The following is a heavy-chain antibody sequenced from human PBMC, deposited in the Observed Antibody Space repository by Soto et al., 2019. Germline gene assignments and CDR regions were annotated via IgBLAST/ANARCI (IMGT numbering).Heavy chain of an antibody. V-gene: IGHV3-23*01. CDR1: GSPFSSYA. Sequence: GGSLRLSCAASGSPFSSYAMSWVRPAPGKGLEWVSAISGSGGSTYYADSVKGRFTISRDNSKNTLYLQMNSLRAEDTAVYYCAKDKSGSYSLIDYWGQGTLVTVSS. CDR2: ISGSGGST. D-gene: IGHD1-26*01. J-gene: IGHJ4*02. CDR3: AKDKSGSYSLIDY.